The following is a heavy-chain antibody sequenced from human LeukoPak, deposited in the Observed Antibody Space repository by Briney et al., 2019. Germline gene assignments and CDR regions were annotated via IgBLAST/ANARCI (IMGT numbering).Heavy chain of an antibody. Sequence: GGSLRLSCAASGFTFSSYDMHWVRQAPGKGLEWVSVIDTADKSYYSGSVKGRLTISRENAKNSLYLQMNSLRAGDTAVYYCVRDGNLAAPYGMDVWGQGTTVTVSS. CDR1: GFTFSSYD. CDR2: IDTADKS. D-gene: IGHD6-13*01. CDR3: VRDGNLAAPYGMDV. J-gene: IGHJ6*02. V-gene: IGHV3-13*01.